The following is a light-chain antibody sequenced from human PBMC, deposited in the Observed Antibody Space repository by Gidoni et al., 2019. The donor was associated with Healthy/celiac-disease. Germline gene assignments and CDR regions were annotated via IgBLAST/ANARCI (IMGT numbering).Light chain of an antibody. J-gene: IGLJ2*01. CDR1: NLGSKS. CDR3: QVWDSSSDHVV. CDR2: DDS. Sequence: SYVLSPPPPVSVATGHTARITWGGNNLGSKSVHWYQQKPGQAPVLVVYDDSDRPSGIPERFSGSNSGNTATLTISRVEAGDEADYYCQVWDSSSDHVVFGGGTKLTVL. V-gene: IGLV3-21*02.